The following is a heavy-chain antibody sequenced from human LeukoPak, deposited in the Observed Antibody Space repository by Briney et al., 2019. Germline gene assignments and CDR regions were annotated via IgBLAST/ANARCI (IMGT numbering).Heavy chain of an antibody. V-gene: IGHV1-2*02. D-gene: IGHD2-21*02. CDR1: GYTFTGYY. J-gene: IGHJ4*02. CDR2: INPNSGGT. Sequence: GASVKVSCKASGYTFTGYYMHWVRQAPGQGLEWMGWINPNSGGTNYAQKFQGRVTMTRDTSISTAYMELSRLRSDDTAVYYCARGGAGYCGGDCYPADYWGQGTLVTVSS. CDR3: ARGGAGYCGGDCYPADY.